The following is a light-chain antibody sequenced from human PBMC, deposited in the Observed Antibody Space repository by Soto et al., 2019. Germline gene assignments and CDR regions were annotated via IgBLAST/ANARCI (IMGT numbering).Light chain of an antibody. J-gene: IGKJ4*01. V-gene: IGKV1-39*01. CDR1: QSIRTY. CDR2: AAS. CDR3: QQSYETPLT. Sequence: DIQMTQSPSSLSASVGDRVTITCRASQSIRTYLNWYQQRPGKAPKLLIYAASNLQSGVPSRFSASGSGTDFSLTISSLQPEDFATYYCQQSYETPLTFGGGTKVEIK.